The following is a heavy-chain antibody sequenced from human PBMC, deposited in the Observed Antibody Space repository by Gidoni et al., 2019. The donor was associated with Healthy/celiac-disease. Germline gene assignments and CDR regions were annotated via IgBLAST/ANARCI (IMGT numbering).Heavy chain of an antibody. D-gene: IGHD3-22*01. J-gene: IGHJ1*01. Sequence: EVETLASGGGLVQPGVSLRRSCAASGFTFSSYAMSWVRQAPGKGLEWVSAISSSCGSTYYADSVKGRFTISRDNSKNTLYLQMNILRAEDTAVYYCAKEPYYDSSGPEYFQHWGQGTLVTVSS. V-gene: IGHV3-23*01. CDR2: ISSSCGST. CDR1: GFTFSSYA. CDR3: AKEPYYDSSGPEYFQH.